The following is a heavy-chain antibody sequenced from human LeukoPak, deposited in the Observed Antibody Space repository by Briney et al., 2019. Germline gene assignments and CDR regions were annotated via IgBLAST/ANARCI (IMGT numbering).Heavy chain of an antibody. CDR3: ATQQLVRFVLRFQH. CDR1: GYTLTELS. D-gene: IGHD6-13*01. CDR2: FDLEDGET. V-gene: IGHV1-24*01. Sequence: SVKVSCKVSGYTLTELSMHWVRQAPGQGLGWMGRFDLEDGETIYAQKFQGRVTMTEDTSTNTAYMELSSLRSEDTAVYYCATQQLVRFVLRFQHWGQGTLVTVSS. J-gene: IGHJ1*01.